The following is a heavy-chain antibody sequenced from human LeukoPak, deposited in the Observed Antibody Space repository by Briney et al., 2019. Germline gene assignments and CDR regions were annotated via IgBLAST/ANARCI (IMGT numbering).Heavy chain of an antibody. CDR3: ARVGIVATLYYFDY. V-gene: IGHV4-38-2*02. D-gene: IGHD5-12*01. J-gene: IGHJ4*02. CDR1: GYSIISGYY. CDR2: IYYSGST. Sequence: SETLSLTCTVSGYSIISGYYWGWIRQPPGKGLEWIGSIYYSGSTYYNPSLKSRVIISVDTSKNQLSLKLSSVTAADTAVYYCARVGIVATLYYFDYWGQGTLVTVSS.